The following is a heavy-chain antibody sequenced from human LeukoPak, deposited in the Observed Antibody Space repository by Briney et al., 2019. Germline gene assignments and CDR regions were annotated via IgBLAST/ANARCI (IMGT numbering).Heavy chain of an antibody. CDR2: IYYSGST. Sequence: SETLSLTCTGSGGSISSYYWSWIRQPPGKGLEWIGYIYYSGSTNYNPSLKSRVTISVDTSKNQFSLKLSSVTAADTAVYYCARSFSGSYYDYWGQGTLVTVSS. V-gene: IGHV4-59*01. CDR1: GGSISSYY. CDR3: ARSFSGSYYDY. J-gene: IGHJ4*02. D-gene: IGHD3-10*01.